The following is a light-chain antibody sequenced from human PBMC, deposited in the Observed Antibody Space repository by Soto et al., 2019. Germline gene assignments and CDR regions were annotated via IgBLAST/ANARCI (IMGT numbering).Light chain of an antibody. CDR3: QQFSSYPLT. Sequence: IQITPSPSFLGESVGDRVTITCRASQTISSYLNWYQQKPGKAPKLLIYAASSLQSGVPSRFSGSASGTDFTLTINRLEPEDFAVYYCQQFSSYPLTFGGGTKVDI. CDR2: AAS. V-gene: IGKV1-39*02. CDR1: QTISSY. J-gene: IGKJ4*01.